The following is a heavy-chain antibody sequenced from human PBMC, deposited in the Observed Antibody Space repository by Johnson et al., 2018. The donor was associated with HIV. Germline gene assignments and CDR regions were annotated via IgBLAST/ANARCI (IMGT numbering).Heavy chain of an antibody. CDR3: ARGGNEIDAFDI. CDR1: GFTFSSYD. Sequence: QVQLVESGGGLVKPGGSLRLSCAASGFTFSSYDMHWVRQATGKGLEWVAVIWYNGSNKHYAGSVKGRFTISRANSKNTLYLQMNSLGAEDTAVYYCARGGNEIDAFDIWGQGTMVTVSS. D-gene: IGHD1-1*01. V-gene: IGHV3-33*08. J-gene: IGHJ3*02. CDR2: IWYNGSNK.